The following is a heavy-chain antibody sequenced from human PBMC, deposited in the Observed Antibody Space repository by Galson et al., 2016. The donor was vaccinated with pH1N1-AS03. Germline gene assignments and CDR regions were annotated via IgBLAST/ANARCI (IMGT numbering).Heavy chain of an antibody. CDR1: GFTFSDAW. V-gene: IGHV3-15*01. Sequence: SLRLSCAASGFTFSDAWISWVRQAPGKGPEWVGRLKSKTGGGTADYAAPVKGRFTISRDDSKNTLYLQMNSLKTEDTAVYYCTTRSHYNYGMDVWGQGTTVTVSS. CDR3: TTRSHYNYGMDV. CDR2: LKSKTGGGTA. J-gene: IGHJ6*02.